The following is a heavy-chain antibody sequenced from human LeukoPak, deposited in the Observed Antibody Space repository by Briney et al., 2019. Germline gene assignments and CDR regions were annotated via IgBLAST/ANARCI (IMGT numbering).Heavy chain of an antibody. Sequence: PSETLSLTCTVSGGSISSGSYYWSWIRQPAGKGLEWIGRIYTSGSTNYNPSLKSRVTISVDTSKNQFSLKLSSVTAADTAVYYCAREIGRGTGTFDYWGQGTLGTVSS. CDR1: GGSISSGSYY. J-gene: IGHJ4*02. CDR3: AREIGRGTGTFDY. D-gene: IGHD3-10*01. CDR2: IYTSGST. V-gene: IGHV4-61*02.